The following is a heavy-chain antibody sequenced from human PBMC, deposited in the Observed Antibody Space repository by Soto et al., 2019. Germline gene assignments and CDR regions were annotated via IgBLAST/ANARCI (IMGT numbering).Heavy chain of an antibody. CDR2: IYYNGNT. CDR1: GGSISSSPYY. V-gene: IGHV4-39*01. CDR3: ARHGPLTNNWNQLNC. J-gene: IGHJ4*02. D-gene: IGHD1-1*01. Sequence: QLQLQESDPGLVKPSETLSLTCTVSGGSISSSPYYWAWIRQPPGKGLQWIGNIYYNGNTFYNPSLRSRVTISIDTSKSQFSLGLSSVTASDTAVYYCARHGPLTNNWNQLNCWGQGTLVTVSS.